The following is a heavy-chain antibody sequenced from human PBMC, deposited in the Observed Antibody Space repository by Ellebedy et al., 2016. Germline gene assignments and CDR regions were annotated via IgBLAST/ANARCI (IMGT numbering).Heavy chain of an antibody. J-gene: IGHJ5*02. Sequence: GESLKISCSASGFTFSSYAMHWVRQAPGKGLEYVSAISSNGGSTYYADSVKGRFTISRDNSKNTLYLQMSSLRAEDTAVYYCVKERLVVVPAAIPPNWFDPWGQGTLVTVSS. CDR2: ISSNGGST. CDR3: VKERLVVVPAAIPPNWFDP. V-gene: IGHV3-64D*06. D-gene: IGHD2-2*01. CDR1: GFTFSSYA.